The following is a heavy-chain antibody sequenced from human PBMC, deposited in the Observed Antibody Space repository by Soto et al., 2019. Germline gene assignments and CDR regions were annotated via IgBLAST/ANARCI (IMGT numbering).Heavy chain of an antibody. CDR1: GGTFSSYG. J-gene: IGHJ4*02. D-gene: IGHD1-26*01. CDR2: ISAYNGNT. CDR3: ARERELTPQNFDY. V-gene: IGHV1-18*01. Sequence: SVKVSCKASGGTFSSYGISWVRQAPGQGLEWMGWISAYNGNTNYAQKLQGRVTMTTDTSTSTVYMELRSLRSDDTAVYYCARERELTPQNFDYWGQGTLVTVSS.